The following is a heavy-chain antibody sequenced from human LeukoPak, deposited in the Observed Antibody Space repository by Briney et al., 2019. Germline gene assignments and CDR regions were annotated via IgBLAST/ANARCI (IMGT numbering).Heavy chain of an antibody. V-gene: IGHV3-21*01. Sequence: GGSLRLSCAASGFTFSSYSMNWVRQAPGKGLEWVSSISSSSSYIYYADSVKGRFTISRDNAKNSLYLQMNSLRAEDTAVYYCARALEFLGITMVRGVTAFDPWGQGTLVTVSS. CDR1: GFTFSSYS. CDR2: ISSSSSYI. D-gene: IGHD3-10*01. J-gene: IGHJ5*02. CDR3: ARALEFLGITMVRGVTAFDP.